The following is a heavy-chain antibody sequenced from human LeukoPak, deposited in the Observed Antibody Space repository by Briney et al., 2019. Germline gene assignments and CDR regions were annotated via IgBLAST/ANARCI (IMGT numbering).Heavy chain of an antibody. V-gene: IGHV3-48*01. D-gene: IGHD2-15*01. Sequence: PGGSLRLSCAASGFTFSNSSMHWVRQAPGKGLEWVSYIGGSGRTKFNADSVKGRFIISRDNAKNSLYLQMSSLRADDTAVYYCAGGMGGLAFDFWGQGTLGTVSS. CDR2: IGGSGRTK. CDR3: AGGMGGLAFDF. CDR1: GFTFSNSS. J-gene: IGHJ4*02.